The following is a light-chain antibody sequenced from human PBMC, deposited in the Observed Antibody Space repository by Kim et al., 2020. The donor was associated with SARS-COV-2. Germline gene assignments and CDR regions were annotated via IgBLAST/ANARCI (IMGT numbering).Light chain of an antibody. CDR3: AAWDDSLIGVV. J-gene: IGLJ2*01. CDR2: RDN. Sequence: ELTQPPSASGTPGQRVTISCSGSSSNIGTNYVYWYQQLPGTAPKVLIYRDNQRPSGVPDRFSGSKSATSASLAISGLRSEDEGDYYCAAWDDSLIGVVFGGGTQLTVL. V-gene: IGLV1-47*01. CDR1: SSNIGTNY.